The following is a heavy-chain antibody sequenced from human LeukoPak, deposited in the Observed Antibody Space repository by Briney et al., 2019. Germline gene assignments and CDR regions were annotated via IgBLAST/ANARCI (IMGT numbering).Heavy chain of an antibody. V-gene: IGHV3-23*01. CDR3: DRGYSIDY. CDR2: ISCSGGST. D-gene: IGHD6-13*01. J-gene: IGHJ4*02. Sequence: EWVSAISCSGGSTYYADSVKGRFTISRDNSKNTLYLQMNSLRAEDTAVYYCDRGYSIDYWGQGTLVTVSS.